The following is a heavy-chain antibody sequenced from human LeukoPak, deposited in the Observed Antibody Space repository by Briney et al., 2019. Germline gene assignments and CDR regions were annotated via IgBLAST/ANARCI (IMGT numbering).Heavy chain of an antibody. CDR2: ISSSGSTI. CDR1: GFTFSDYY. CDR3: ARDRSPGWFDP. V-gene: IGHV3-11*04. J-gene: IGHJ5*02. Sequence: AGGSLRLSCAASGFTFSDYYMSWIRQAPGKGLEWVSYISSSGSTIYYADSVKGRFTISRDNAKNTLYLQLNSLRAEDTAVYYCARDRSPGWFDPWGQGTLVTVSS.